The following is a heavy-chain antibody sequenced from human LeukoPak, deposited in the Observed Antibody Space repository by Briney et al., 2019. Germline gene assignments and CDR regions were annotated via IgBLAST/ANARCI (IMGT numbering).Heavy chain of an antibody. D-gene: IGHD3-10*01. CDR3: ARDYFGSGFFDY. CDR2: IYYSGST. Sequence: PSETLSLTCTVSGGSISNYYWSWIRQPPGKGLEWIGYIYYSGSTNYNPSLQSRATISVDPSKSQFSLRLSSVTAADTAVYYCARDYFGSGFFDYLGQGILVTVSS. CDR1: GGSISNYY. V-gene: IGHV4-59*01. J-gene: IGHJ4*02.